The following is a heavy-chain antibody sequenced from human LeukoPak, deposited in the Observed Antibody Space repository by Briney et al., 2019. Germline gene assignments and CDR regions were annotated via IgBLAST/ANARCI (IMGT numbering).Heavy chain of an antibody. CDR2: IWYDGSNK. D-gene: IGHD6-19*01. V-gene: IGHV3-33*01. CDR3: ARDNQWLTDAFDI. Sequence: GRSLRLSCAASGFTFSSYGMHWVRQAPGKGLEWVAVIWYDGSNKYYADSVKGRFTISRDNSKNTLYLQMNSLRAEDTAVYYRARDNQWLTDAFDIWGQGTMVTVSS. CDR1: GFTFSSYG. J-gene: IGHJ3*02.